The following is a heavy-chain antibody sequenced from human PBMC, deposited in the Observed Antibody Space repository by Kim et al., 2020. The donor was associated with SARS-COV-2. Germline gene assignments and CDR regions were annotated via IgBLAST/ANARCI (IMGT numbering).Heavy chain of an antibody. CDR2: ISGSGGST. CDR1: GFTFSSYA. J-gene: IGHJ3*02. V-gene: IGHV3-23*01. D-gene: IGHD3-22*01. Sequence: GGSLRLSCAASGFTFSSYAMSWVRQAPGKGLEWVSAISGSGGSTYYADSVKGRFTISRDNSKNTLYLQMNSLRAEDTAVYYCAKGSYYDSSGYYTSGAFDIWGQGTMVTVSS. CDR3: AKGSYYDSSGYYTSGAFDI.